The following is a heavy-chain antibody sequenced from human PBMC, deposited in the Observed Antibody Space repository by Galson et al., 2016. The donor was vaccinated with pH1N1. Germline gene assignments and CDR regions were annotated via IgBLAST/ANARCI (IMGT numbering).Heavy chain of an antibody. CDR1: RGSISDKDYS. Sequence: TLSLTCTLSRGSISDKDYSWSWIRQPPGKGLEWIGYISHTGSTCFNPSLKSRLTTSLGGSRKQFSLKLTSVTAADTAVYYCARLTGVFETADAFDIWGQGTMVTVTP. CDR3: ARLTGVFETADAFDI. J-gene: IGHJ3*02. D-gene: IGHD2-8*01. CDR2: ISHTGST. V-gene: IGHV4-30-2*01.